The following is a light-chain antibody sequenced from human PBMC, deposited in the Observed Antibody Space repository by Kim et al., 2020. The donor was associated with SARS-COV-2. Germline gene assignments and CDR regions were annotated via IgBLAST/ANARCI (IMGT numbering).Light chain of an antibody. J-gene: IGKJ4*01. CDR3: QQYGSSHT. Sequence: DIVLTQSPGTLSLSPGEGATLSCRASQSVNSNYLAWYQQKPGQAPRLLIYGASSRATGIPDRFSGSGSGTDFTLTISRLEPEDFAVYYCQQYGSSHTFGGGTKLEI. V-gene: IGKV3-20*01. CDR2: GAS. CDR1: QSVNSNY.